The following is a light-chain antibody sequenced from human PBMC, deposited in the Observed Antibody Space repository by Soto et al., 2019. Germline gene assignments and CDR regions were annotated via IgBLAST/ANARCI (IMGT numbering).Light chain of an antibody. Sequence: DIPMTQSPSSLSASVGDRVTITCRASQSISSYLHWYQQKPGKAPKLGIYAASSWQSGVPSRFSGSGSGSDFTLTISSLQTDDHATYYYHRRFSTPLSVGAGTKVEIK. CDR3: HRRFSTPLS. CDR1: QSISSY. CDR2: AAS. J-gene: IGKJ4*01. V-gene: IGKV1-39*01.